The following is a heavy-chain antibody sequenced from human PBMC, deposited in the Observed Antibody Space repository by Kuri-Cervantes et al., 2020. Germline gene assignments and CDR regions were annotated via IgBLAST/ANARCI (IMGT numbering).Heavy chain of an antibody. CDR3: ARDHGYGDYVDYYGMDV. CDR1: GYTFTGYY. D-gene: IGHD4-17*01. Sequence: ASVKVSCKASGYTFTGYYMHWVRQAPGQGLEWMGWMNPNSGNTGYAQKFQGRVTMTRNTSISTAYMELSSLRSDDTAVYYCARDHGYGDYVDYYGMDVWGQGTTVTVSS. V-gene: IGHV1-8*02. CDR2: MNPNSGNT. J-gene: IGHJ6*02.